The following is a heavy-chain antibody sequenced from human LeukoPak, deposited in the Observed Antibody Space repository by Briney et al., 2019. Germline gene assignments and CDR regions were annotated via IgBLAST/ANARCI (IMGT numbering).Heavy chain of an antibody. D-gene: IGHD3-10*01. CDR2: INPNSGGT. CDR3: ARVAGITMVRGVRAFDY. CDR1: GYTFGNYG. V-gene: IGHV1-2*02. J-gene: IGHJ4*02. Sequence: ASVKVSCKAAGYTFGNYGIKWVRQAPGQGLEWMGWINPNSGGTNYAQKFQGRVTMTRDTSISTAYMELSRLRSDDTAVYYCARVAGITMVRGVRAFDYWGQGTLVTVSS.